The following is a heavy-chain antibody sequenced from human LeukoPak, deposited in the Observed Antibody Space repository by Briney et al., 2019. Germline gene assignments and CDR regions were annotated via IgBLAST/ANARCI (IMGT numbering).Heavy chain of an antibody. D-gene: IGHD3-22*01. Sequence: SETLSLTCTDSGGSISSGSYHWSWIRQPAGKGLEWIGRIYTSGSTNYNPSLKSRVPISVDTSKNQFSLKLSSVTAADTAVYYCAREYYYDSSGSPGVDYWGQGTLVTVSS. J-gene: IGHJ4*02. CDR1: GGSISSGSYH. CDR3: AREYYYDSSGSPGVDY. V-gene: IGHV4-61*02. CDR2: IYTSGST.